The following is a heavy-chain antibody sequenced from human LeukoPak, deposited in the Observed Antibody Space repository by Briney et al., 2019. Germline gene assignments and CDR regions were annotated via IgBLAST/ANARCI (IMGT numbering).Heavy chain of an antibody. D-gene: IGHD5-18*01. CDR1: GGSISSGGYY. V-gene: IGHV4-61*08. J-gene: IGHJ3*02. Sequence: SETLSLTCTVSGGSISSGGYYWSWIRQHPGKGLEWIGYIYYSGSTNYNPSLKSRVTISVDTSKNQFSLKLSSVTAADTAVYYCARDLGVMVRAFDIWGQGTMVTVSS. CDR2: IYYSGST. CDR3: ARDLGVMVRAFDI.